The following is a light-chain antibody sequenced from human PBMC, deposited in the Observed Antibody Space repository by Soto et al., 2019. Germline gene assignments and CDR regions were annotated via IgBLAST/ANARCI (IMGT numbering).Light chain of an antibody. Sequence: EIVLMQSPGTPSLSPGERATLPCRASQTVYNNYLAWYQQKPGQAPRLLIYGASSRATDIPDRFSGSGSGTDFTLTISRLEPEDFAVYYCQQYATSPWTFGQGTRVEIK. V-gene: IGKV3-20*01. CDR3: QQYATSPWT. J-gene: IGKJ1*01. CDR2: GAS. CDR1: QTVYNNY.